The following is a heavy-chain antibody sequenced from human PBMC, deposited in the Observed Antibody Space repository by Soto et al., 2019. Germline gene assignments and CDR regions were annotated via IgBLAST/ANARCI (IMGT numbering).Heavy chain of an antibody. V-gene: IGHV3-48*01. CDR1: GFTFSSYS. J-gene: IGHJ5*02. D-gene: IGHD6-13*01. CDR2: ISSSSSTI. CDR3: ARHPERIAQIGWFDP. Sequence: GGSLRLSCAASGFTFSSYSMNWVRQAPGKGLEWVSYISSSSSTIYYADSVKGRFTISRDNAKNSLYLQMNSLRAEDMAVYYCARHPERIAQIGWFDPWGQGTLVTVSS.